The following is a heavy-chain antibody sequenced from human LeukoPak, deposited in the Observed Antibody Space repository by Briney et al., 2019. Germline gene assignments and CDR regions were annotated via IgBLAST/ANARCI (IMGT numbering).Heavy chain of an antibody. CDR2: INHSGST. CDR3: ARGLDYYDSSGDEDYYYYYMDV. CDR1: GGSFSPYY. Sequence: SETLSLTCAAYGGSFSPYYWSWIRQPPGKGLEWIGEINHSGSTNYNPSLKSRVTISVDTSKNQFSLKLSSVTAADTAVYYCARGLDYYDSSGDEDYYYYYMDVWGKGTTVTVSS. J-gene: IGHJ6*03. V-gene: IGHV4-34*01. D-gene: IGHD3-22*01.